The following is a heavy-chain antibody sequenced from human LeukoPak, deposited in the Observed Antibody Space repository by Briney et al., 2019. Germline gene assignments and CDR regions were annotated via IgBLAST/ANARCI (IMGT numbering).Heavy chain of an antibody. CDR1: GFTVSSKY. D-gene: IGHD3-16*01. V-gene: IGHV3-66*01. Sequence: GSLRLSCSASGFTVSSKYMSWVRQAPGKGLEWVSVIYNDGSTYYADSVRGRFTISRDNSKNTLYAQMNSLRAEDTAVYYCATHYGYYHYGMDVWGQGTTVTVSS. J-gene: IGHJ6*02. CDR3: ATHYGYYHYGMDV. CDR2: IYNDGST.